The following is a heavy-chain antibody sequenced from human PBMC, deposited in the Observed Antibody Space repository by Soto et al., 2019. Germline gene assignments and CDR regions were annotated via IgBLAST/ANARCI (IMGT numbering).Heavy chain of an antibody. CDR1: GGSISSYY. CDR2: IYYSGST. Sequence: SETLSLTCTVSGGSISSYYWSWIRQPPGKGLEWIGNIYYSGSTNYNPSLKSRVTISVDRSKNQFSLRLSSVTAADTAVYYCARAHYGDYGYGMDGWGQGTTVTVSS. CDR3: ARAHYGDYGYGMDG. D-gene: IGHD4-17*01. J-gene: IGHJ6*02. V-gene: IGHV4-59*12.